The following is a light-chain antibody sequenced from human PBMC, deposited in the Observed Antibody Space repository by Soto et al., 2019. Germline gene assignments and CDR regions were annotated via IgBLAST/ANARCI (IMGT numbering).Light chain of an antibody. CDR1: SSNIGAGYD. CDR2: GNN. Sequence: QAVVTQPPSVSGAPGQRVTISCTGSSSNIGAGYDVHWYQQLPGTAPKLLIYGNNNRPSGVPDRFSGSKSGISASLAITGLQAEHEADYYCQSYDTSLSVVFGGGTQLTVL. V-gene: IGLV1-40*01. CDR3: QSYDTSLSVV. J-gene: IGLJ2*01.